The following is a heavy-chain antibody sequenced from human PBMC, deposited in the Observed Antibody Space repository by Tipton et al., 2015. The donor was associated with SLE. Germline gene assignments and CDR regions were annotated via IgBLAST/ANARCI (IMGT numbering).Heavy chain of an antibody. CDR3: ARGRYCSSTSCFSRYYYYYMDV. D-gene: IGHD2-2*01. CDR1: GGSFSGYY. Sequence: TLSLTCAVYGGSFSGYYWSWIRQPPGKGLEWIGEINHSGSTNYNPSLKSRVTISVDTSKNQFSLKLSSVTAADTAVYYCARGRYCSSTSCFSRYYYYYMDVWGKGPRSPSP. V-gene: IGHV4-34*01. J-gene: IGHJ6*03. CDR2: INHSGST.